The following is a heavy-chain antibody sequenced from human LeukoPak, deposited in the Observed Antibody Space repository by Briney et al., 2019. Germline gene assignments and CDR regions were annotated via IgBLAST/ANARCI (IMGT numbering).Heavy chain of an antibody. CDR3: ARIRWGDQSGYEANFDY. V-gene: IGHV1-69*13. Sequence: GASVKVSCKASGYTFTSYAISWVRQAPGQGLEWMGGIIPILGTANYAQKFQGRVTITADESTSTAYMELSNLRSEDTAVYYCARIRWGDQSGYEANFDYWGQGTLVTVSS. D-gene: IGHD5-12*01. J-gene: IGHJ4*02. CDR2: IIPILGTA. CDR1: GYTFTSYA.